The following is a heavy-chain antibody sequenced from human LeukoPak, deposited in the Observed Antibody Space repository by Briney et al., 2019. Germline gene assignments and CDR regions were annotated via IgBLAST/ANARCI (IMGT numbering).Heavy chain of an antibody. CDR1: GFTFSSYA. V-gene: IGHV3-23*01. D-gene: IGHD2-8*01. CDR3: AKDRWYGVCSDV. J-gene: IGHJ6*04. Sequence: GGSLRLSCAASGFTFSSYAMTWVRQAPGKGLEWVSDISGRGVSTYYADSVKGRFTISRDNSENTLYLQMNSLRAGDTAVYYCAKDRWYGVCSDVWGKGTTVTVSS. CDR2: ISGRGVST.